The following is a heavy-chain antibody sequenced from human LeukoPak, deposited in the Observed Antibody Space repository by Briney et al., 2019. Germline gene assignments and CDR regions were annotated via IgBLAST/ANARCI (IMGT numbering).Heavy chain of an antibody. D-gene: IGHD3-3*01. CDR3: AENTRGDYDFWSGYYTGYYYYMDV. V-gene: IGHV4-39*01. J-gene: IGHJ6*03. CDR2: IYYSGST. Sequence: PSETLSLTCTVSGGSLSSSSCYWGWIRQPPGKGLEWIGSIYYSGSTYYNPSLMCRVTISVDTSKNPFSLKLSSVTAADTAVYYCAENTRGDYDFWSGYYTGYYYYMDVWGKGTTVTVSS. CDR1: GGSLSSSSCY.